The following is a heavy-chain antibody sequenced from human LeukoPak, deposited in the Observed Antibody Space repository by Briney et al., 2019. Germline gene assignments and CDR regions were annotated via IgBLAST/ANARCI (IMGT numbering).Heavy chain of an antibody. D-gene: IGHD5-18*01. CDR1: GGSISSHY. J-gene: IGHJ4*02. V-gene: IGHV4-59*11. CDR2: VLDNVRT. Sequence: SETLSLTCTVSGGSISSHYWSWVRQPPGKGLEWIGYVLDNVRTKDNPSLNSRFTLSADTSKNQFSLRLTSVTAADTAVYYCATIKRGNIFGFFDFWGQGILATVSS. CDR3: ATIKRGNIFGFFDF.